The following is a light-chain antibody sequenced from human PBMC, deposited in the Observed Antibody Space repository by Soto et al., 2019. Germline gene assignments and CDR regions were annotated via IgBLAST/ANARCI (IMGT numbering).Light chain of an antibody. J-gene: IGLJ3*02. V-gene: IGLV1-44*01. Sequence: QPVLTQPPSASVTPGQRVTISCSGSSTNIRSNTVNWYQQLPGTAPKLLIYNNNQRPSGVPDRFSGSKSGTSASLAISGLQSEDEADYYCAAWDDSLNGWVFGGGTKLTVL. CDR2: NNN. CDR1: STNIRSNT. CDR3: AAWDDSLNGWV.